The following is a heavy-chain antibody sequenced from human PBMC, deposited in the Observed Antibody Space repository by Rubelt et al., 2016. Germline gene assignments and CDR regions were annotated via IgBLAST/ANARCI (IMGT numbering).Heavy chain of an antibody. Sequence: QVQLVQSGAEVKRPGASVKVSCKASGYTFTSYAMHWVRQAPGQRLEWMGWINAGNGNTKYSQKFQGKVTITREPSAGTAYMELSSLRSEDTAVYYCARVIWGSGWSNNWFDPWGQGTLVTVSS. D-gene: IGHD6-19*01. J-gene: IGHJ5*02. CDR1: GYTFTSYA. CDR3: ARVIWGSGWSNNWFDP. CDR2: INAGNGNT. V-gene: IGHV1-3*01.